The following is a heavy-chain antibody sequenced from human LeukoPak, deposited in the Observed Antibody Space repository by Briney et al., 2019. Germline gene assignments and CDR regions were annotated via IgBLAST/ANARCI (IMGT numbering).Heavy chain of an antibody. CDR3: ARGPDIVATIVYFDY. D-gene: IGHD5-12*01. CDR1: GYTFTGYY. Sequence: ASVKDSCKASGYTFTGYYMHWVRPAAGQGLEWMGWINPNSGGTNYAQKFQGRVTMTRDTSISTAYMELSRLRSDDTAVYYCARGPDIVATIVYFDYWGQGTLVTVSS. J-gene: IGHJ4*02. V-gene: IGHV1-2*02. CDR2: INPNSGGT.